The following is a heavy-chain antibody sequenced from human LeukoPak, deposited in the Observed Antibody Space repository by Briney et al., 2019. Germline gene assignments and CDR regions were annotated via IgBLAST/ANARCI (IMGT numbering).Heavy chain of an antibody. CDR3: ARRGTTYCTVDSCHPNWFDP. J-gene: IGHJ5*02. Sequence: GGSLRLSCAASGFTFNIYAMNWVRQAPGKGLEWVASVSSSSDFIAYADSVRGRFTISRDNAKNSLYLLMNSLRVEDTAVYYCARRGTTYCTVDSCHPNWFDPWGQGTLVTVSS. CDR1: GFTFNIYA. CDR2: VSSSSDFI. D-gene: IGHD2-15*01. V-gene: IGHV3-21*04.